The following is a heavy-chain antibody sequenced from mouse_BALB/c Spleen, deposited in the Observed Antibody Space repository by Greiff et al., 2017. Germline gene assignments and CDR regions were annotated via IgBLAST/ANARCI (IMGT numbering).Heavy chain of an antibody. V-gene: IGHV1-69*02. CDR1: GYTFTSYW. J-gene: IGHJ4*01. CDR2: IYPADSYT. Sequence: QVQLQQSGAELVKPGASVKLSCKASGYTFTSYWINWVKQTPGQGLEWIGNIYPADSYTNYTQKFKDKATLTVDKSSSTAYMQLSSPTSEDSAVYYCTREGATGAMDYWGQGTSVTVSS. D-gene: IGHD3-1*01. CDR3: TREGATGAMDY.